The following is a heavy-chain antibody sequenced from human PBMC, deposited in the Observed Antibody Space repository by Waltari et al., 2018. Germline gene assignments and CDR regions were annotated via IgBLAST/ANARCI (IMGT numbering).Heavy chain of an antibody. Sequence: QVQLQESGPGLVKPSDTLSLTCTVSGGSINDGYWNWIRQTPGARLEWVGHVTYSEAITHIYNPTLGGRVTISAYTSRNQFSLKLESVTAADTAVYFWARRRCSRRHCPVEHNWLDRWGQGVLVTVSS. CDR1: GGSINDGY. J-gene: IGHJ5*02. CDR2: VTYSEAITH. V-gene: IGHV4-59*08. CDR3: ARRRCSRRHCPVEHNWLDR. D-gene: IGHD2-15*01.